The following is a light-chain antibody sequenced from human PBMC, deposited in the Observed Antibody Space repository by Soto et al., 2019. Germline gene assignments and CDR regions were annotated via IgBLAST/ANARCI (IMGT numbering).Light chain of an antibody. CDR2: DAT. V-gene: IGKV3-11*01. CDR3: QQRSNWPPSIT. J-gene: IGKJ5*01. Sequence: EILLTQSPVIVSLSPGERATLSCRASQTVDNFLAWYQLKPGKAPRLLIYDATKRASGIPVRFTGSGSGTDFTLTISSLEPEDFAVYYCQQRSNWPPSITFGQGTRLEIK. CDR1: QTVDNF.